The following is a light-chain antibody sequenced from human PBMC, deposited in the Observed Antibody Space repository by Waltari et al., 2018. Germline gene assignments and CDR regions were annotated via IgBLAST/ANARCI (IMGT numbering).Light chain of an antibody. V-gene: IGLV2-23*01. CDR2: EGT. CDR3: CSYAGSSPL. J-gene: IGLJ3*02. Sequence: QSALTQPASVSGSPGQSITISCAGATSDVVTYSLVSWYQQHPGHPPQLMFHEGTQRPSGISSRFSGSNSDNTASLTIAVLQFEDEAYYDCCSYAGSSPLFGGGTRVTVL. CDR1: TSDVVTYSL.